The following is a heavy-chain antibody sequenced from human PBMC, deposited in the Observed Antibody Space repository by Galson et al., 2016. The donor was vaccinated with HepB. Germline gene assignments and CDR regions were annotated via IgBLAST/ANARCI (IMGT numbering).Heavy chain of an antibody. D-gene: IGHD3-16*01. CDR2: ITFAAGGT. J-gene: IGHJ4*02. V-gene: IGHV3-11*01. CDR1: GFDFDNYY. CDR3: ASQLGRRAGFDY. Sequence: SLRLSCAASGFDFDNYYMSWIRQAPGKGLESISYITFAAGGTFYADSVKGRFTISRDNAKNTLFLQMNYRRVEGTATYYCASQLGRRAGFDYWGQGVLVSVSA.